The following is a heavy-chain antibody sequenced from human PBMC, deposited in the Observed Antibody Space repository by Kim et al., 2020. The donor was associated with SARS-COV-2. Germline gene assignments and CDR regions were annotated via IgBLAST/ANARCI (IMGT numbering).Heavy chain of an antibody. CDR2: IYPDDSDT. Sequence: GESLKISCKASGYSFTNYWIGWVRQMPGKGLEWMGIIYPDDSDTRYSPSFQGQVTISADKSIITAYLQWSSLKASDTAMYYCARPEGATTAHAFDIWGQGTMVTVSS. CDR1: GYSFTNYW. D-gene: IGHD1-26*01. V-gene: IGHV5-51*01. J-gene: IGHJ3*02. CDR3: ARPEGATTAHAFDI.